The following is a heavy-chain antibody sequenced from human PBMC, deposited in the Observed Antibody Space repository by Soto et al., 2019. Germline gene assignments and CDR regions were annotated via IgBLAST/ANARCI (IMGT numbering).Heavy chain of an antibody. CDR3: ARENDYYYGMDV. J-gene: IGHJ6*01. CDR1: GFTFSSYW. CDR2: INSDGSST. V-gene: IGHV3-74*01. Sequence: PGGPLRLSCAAPGFTFSSYWMHWVRQAPGKGLVWVSRINSDGSSTSYADSLKGRFTISRDNAKNTLYLQMNSLRAEDTAVYYCARENDYYYGMDVWGQGITVTVSS.